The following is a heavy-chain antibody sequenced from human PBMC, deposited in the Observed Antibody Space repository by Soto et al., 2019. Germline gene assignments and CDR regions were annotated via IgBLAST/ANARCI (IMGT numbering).Heavy chain of an antibody. CDR2: TYYRSKWSN. CDR1: GDSVSSNSAT. CDR3: ARALGYCSGGSCPFDY. Sequence: PSQTLSLTCAISGDSVSSNSATWDWIRQSPSRGLEWLGRTYYRSKWSNDYAVSVKGRITINPDTSNNQFSLHLNSVTPDDTAVYYCARALGYCSGGSCPFDYWGQGTLVTVSS. J-gene: IGHJ4*02. V-gene: IGHV6-1*01. D-gene: IGHD2-15*01.